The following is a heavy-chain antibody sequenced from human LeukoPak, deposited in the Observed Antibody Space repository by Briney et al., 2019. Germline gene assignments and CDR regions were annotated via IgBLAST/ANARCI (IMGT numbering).Heavy chain of an antibody. Sequence: GGSLRLSCAASGFTFNSYAMNWVRQAPGKGLEWVSGISGSGGTTYYADSVKGRFTISRDNSINTLYLQMNSLRAEDTAVYFCAKDGRRNTFGSEDYFDYWGQGTLVTVPS. CDR1: GFTFNSYA. J-gene: IGHJ4*02. CDR3: AKDGRRNTFGSEDYFDY. V-gene: IGHV3-23*01. D-gene: IGHD3-10*01. CDR2: ISGSGGTT.